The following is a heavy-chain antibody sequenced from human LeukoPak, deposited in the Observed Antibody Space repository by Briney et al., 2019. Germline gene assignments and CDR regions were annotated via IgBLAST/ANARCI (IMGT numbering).Heavy chain of an antibody. CDR1: GGSISSYY. CDR2: IYYSGSTNYNPSLKSP. V-gene: IGHV4-59*12. CDR3: ASRGGPRFDY. D-gene: IGHD3-3*01. J-gene: IGHJ4*02. Sequence: SETLSLTCTVSGGSISSYYWSWIRQPPGKGLEWIGYIYYSGSTNYNPSLKSPNYNPSLKSRVTISVDTSKNQFSLKLSSVTAADTAVYYCASRGGPRFDYWGQGTLVTVSS.